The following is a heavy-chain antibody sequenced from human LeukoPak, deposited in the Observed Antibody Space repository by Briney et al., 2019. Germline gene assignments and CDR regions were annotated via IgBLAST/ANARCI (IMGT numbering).Heavy chain of an antibody. J-gene: IGHJ6*03. Sequence: ASVKVSCKASGYTFTCYYMHWVRQAPGQGLEWMGWINPNSGGTNYAQKFQGRVTMTRDTSISTAYMELSRLRSNDTAVYYCARGVYSSSWWGNYYYYYMDVWGKGTTVTVSS. V-gene: IGHV1-2*02. CDR1: GYTFTCYY. CDR2: INPNSGGT. D-gene: IGHD6-13*01. CDR3: ARGVYSSSWWGNYYYYYMDV.